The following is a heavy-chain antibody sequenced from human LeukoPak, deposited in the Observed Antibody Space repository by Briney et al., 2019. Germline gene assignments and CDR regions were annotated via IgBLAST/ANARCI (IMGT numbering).Heavy chain of an antibody. Sequence: SETLSLTCTASGGSISSSSYYWGWIRQPPGKGLEWIGSIYYSGSTYYNPSLKSRVTISVDTSKNQFSLKLSSVTAADTAVYYCARGGDYVWGSYRLGAFDIWGQGTMVTVSS. CDR3: ARGGDYVWGSYRLGAFDI. CDR1: GGSISSSSYY. D-gene: IGHD3-16*02. V-gene: IGHV4-39*01. J-gene: IGHJ3*02. CDR2: IYYSGST.